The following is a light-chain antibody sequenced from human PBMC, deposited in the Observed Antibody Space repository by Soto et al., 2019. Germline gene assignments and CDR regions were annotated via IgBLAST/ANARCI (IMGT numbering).Light chain of an antibody. J-gene: IGKJ5*01. Sequence: DIQMTQSPSSVSASVGDRVTITCRASQNINTWLAWYQQKPGKAPKLLIYAASSLQSGVPSRFSGSGSGTFFTLTISSLQPEDFATYFCQQATSFPMTCGQGTRLEIK. CDR1: QNINTW. V-gene: IGKV1D-12*01. CDR2: AAS. CDR3: QQATSFPMT.